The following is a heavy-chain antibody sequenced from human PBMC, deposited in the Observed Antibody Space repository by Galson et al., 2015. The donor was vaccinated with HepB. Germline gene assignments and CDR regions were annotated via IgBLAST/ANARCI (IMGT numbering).Heavy chain of an antibody. CDR3: ARVPSPRYCSGGSCYSEDYYYYGMDV. D-gene: IGHD2-15*01. Sequence: SVKVSCKASGGTFSSYAISWVRQAPGQGLEWMGGIIPIFGTANYAQKFQGRVTITADESTSTAYMELSSLRSEDTAVYYCARVPSPRYCSGGSCYSEDYYYYGMDVWGQGTTVTVSS. J-gene: IGHJ6*02. CDR1: GGTFSSYA. CDR2: IIPIFGTA. V-gene: IGHV1-69*13.